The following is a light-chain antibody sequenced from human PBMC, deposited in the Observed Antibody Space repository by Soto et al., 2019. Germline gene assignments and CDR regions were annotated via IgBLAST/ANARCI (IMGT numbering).Light chain of an antibody. CDR2: DAS. CDR3: QQYDNLPPLT. J-gene: IGKJ5*01. CDR1: RDISTY. V-gene: IGKV1-33*01. Sequence: KIPQSPSSLSASLGDRATITCQASRDISTYLNWYQQKPGKAPKLLIYDASNLETGVPSRFSGSGSGTDFTFTISSLQPEDIATYYCQQYDNLPPLTFGQGTRLEIK.